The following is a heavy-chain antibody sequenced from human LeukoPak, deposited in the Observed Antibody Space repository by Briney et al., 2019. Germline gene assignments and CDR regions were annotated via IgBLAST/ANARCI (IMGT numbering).Heavy chain of an antibody. CDR1: GGTFCSYA. Sequence: GAPVKLSCKASGGTFCSYAISSVRQAPGQELKWRGGIIPIFGTANYAQKFQGRVTITTDESTSTAYMELSSVRSEDTAVYYCARSGLLWFGEIAFDYWGQGTLVTVSS. CDR2: IIPIFGTA. V-gene: IGHV1-69*05. D-gene: IGHD3-10*01. CDR3: ARSGLLWFGEIAFDY. J-gene: IGHJ4*02.